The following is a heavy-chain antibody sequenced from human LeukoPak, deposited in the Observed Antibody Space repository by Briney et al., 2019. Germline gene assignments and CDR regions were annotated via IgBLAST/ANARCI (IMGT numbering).Heavy chain of an antibody. J-gene: IGHJ4*02. Sequence: ASEKVSCKASGYTFTSYDINWVREAPGHGLEWIGDRNPDRSNTGYTQKFQGRVTMTRNTSITTAYLELSSLRSEDTAVYYCAGDRVSFSSRPGYWGQGTLVTVSS. CDR1: GYTFTSYD. V-gene: IGHV1-8*01. CDR2: RNPDRSNT. D-gene: IGHD6-13*01. CDR3: AGDRVSFSSRPGY.